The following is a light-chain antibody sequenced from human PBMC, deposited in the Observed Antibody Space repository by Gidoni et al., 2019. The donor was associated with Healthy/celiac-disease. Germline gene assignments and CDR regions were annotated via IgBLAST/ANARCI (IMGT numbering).Light chain of an antibody. CDR3: QQYDNLPRT. V-gene: IGKV1-33*01. Sequence: DIQMTQSPSSLSASVGDRVTITCQASQDISNYLNWYQQKPGKAPKLLIYDASNLETGAPSRFSGSGSGKDFTFTISSLQPEDIATYYCQQYDNLPRTFGGXTKVEIK. CDR2: DAS. J-gene: IGKJ4*01. CDR1: QDISNY.